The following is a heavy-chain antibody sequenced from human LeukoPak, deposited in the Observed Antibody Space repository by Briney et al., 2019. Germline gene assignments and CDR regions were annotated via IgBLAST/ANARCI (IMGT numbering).Heavy chain of an antibody. Sequence: PRRSVTLSCAASGFTFSSYAMHWVRQAPGKGLEWVAVISYDGSNKYYADSVKGRFTISRDNSKNTLYPQMNSLRAEDTAVYYCASCSSLLWFGASLDYWGQATMV. J-gene: IGHJ4*02. V-gene: IGHV3-30-3*01. CDR1: GFTFSSYA. CDR3: ASCSSLLWFGASLDY. CDR2: ISYDGSNK. D-gene: IGHD3-10*01.